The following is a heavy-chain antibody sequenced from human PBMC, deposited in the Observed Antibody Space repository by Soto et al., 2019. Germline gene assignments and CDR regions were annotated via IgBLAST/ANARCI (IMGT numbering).Heavy chain of an antibody. J-gene: IGHJ5*02. V-gene: IGHV3-48*02. Sequence: TGGSLRLSCAASGFTFSSYSMNWVPQAPGKGLEWVSYISSSSSTIYYADSVKGRFTISRDNAKNSLYLQMNSLRDEDTAVYYCARESRFLEWLSLNWFDPWGQGT. CDR1: GFTFSSYS. CDR3: ARESRFLEWLSLNWFDP. CDR2: ISSSSSTI. D-gene: IGHD3-3*01.